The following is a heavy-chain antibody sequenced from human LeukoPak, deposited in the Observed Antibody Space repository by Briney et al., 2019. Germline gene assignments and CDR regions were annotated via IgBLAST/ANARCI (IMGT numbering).Heavy chain of an antibody. D-gene: IGHD3-10*01. J-gene: IGHJ4*02. CDR2: IRYDGSNK. Sequence: GGSLRLSCAASGFTFSSYGMHWVRQAPGKGLEWVTFIRYDGSNKYYADSVKGRFTISRDMSRNTLYLQMNSLRAENTAVYFCARTQVYGSGIIDYWGQGTLVTVSS. V-gene: IGHV3-30*02. CDR3: ARTQVYGSGIIDY. CDR1: GFTFSSYG.